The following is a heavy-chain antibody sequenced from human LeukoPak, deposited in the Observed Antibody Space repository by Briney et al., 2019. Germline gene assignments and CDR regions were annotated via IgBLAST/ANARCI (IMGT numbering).Heavy chain of an antibody. CDR1: GGSFSGYY. CDR3: ARGRGFNCTNGVCGKLRFDY. Sequence: SETLSLTCAVYGGSFSGYYWSWIRQPPGKGLEWIGEINHSGSTNYNPSLKSRVTISVDTSKNQFSLKLSSVTAADTAVYYCARGRGFNCTNGVCGKLRFDYWGQEPWSPSPQ. J-gene: IGHJ4*01. CDR2: INHSGST. V-gene: IGHV4-34*01. D-gene: IGHD2-8*01.